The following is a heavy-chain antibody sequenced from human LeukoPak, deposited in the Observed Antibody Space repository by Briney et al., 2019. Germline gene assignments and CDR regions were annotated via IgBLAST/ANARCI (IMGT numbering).Heavy chain of an antibody. J-gene: IGHJ6*02. Sequence: SETLSLTCTVSGGSISSYYWSWIRQPPGKGLEWIGYIYYSGSTNYNPSLKSRVTISVDTSKNQFSLKLSSVTAADTAVYYCARDFNCGGDCYEGYYGMDVWGQGTTVTVSS. CDR3: ARDFNCGGDCYEGYYGMDV. CDR2: IYYSGST. V-gene: IGHV4-59*01. D-gene: IGHD2-21*02. CDR1: GGSISSYY.